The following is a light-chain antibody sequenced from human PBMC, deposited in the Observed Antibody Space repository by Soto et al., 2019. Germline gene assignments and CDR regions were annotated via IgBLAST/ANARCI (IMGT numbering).Light chain of an antibody. CDR2: AAS. V-gene: IGKV1-39*01. CDR3: QQSYSTPHT. J-gene: IGKJ2*01. Sequence: DIQMTQSPSSLSASVGDRVTITCRASQSISSYLNWYQQKPGKAPRLLIYAASSLQSGVPSRFSGSGSWTDFTLTISILQPEDFATYYCQQSYSTPHTFGQGTKLEI. CDR1: QSISSY.